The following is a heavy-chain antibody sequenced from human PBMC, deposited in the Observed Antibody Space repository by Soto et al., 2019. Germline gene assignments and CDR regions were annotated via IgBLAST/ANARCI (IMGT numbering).Heavy chain of an antibody. J-gene: IGHJ4*02. CDR1: GFTFSDYY. Sequence: GGSLRLSCAASGFTFSDYYMTWIRQAPGSGLEWVSYISSSSGTISYANSVKGRFTISRDNAQNSPYLQMTSLGAEDTAVYYCARGMYRSKTDFDYWGQGTLVTVSS. CDR3: ARGMYRSKTDFDY. D-gene: IGHD6-13*01. V-gene: IGHV3-11*01. CDR2: ISSSSGTI.